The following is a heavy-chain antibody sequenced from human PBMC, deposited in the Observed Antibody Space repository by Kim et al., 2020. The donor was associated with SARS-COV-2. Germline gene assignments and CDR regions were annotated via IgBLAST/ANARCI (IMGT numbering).Heavy chain of an antibody. V-gene: IGHV6-1*01. J-gene: IGHJ2*01. Sequence: DDALSVAGRITITPDTSKNQFSLELNSVTPDDTAVYYCARDQNRDWYFDLWGRGTLVTVSS. CDR3: ARDQNRDWYFDL.